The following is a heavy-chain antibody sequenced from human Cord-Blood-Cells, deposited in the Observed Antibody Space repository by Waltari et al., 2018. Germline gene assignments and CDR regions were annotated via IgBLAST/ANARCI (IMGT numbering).Heavy chain of an antibody. Sequence: EVQLVESGGGLVKPGGSLRLSCAAPGFTFSIYSMNWVRRAPGTGVEGVSSISSSSSYRYNGDSVKGLVTISRDNAKNSLYLQMNSLRAEDTAVYYCAREPDYGDYFDYWGQGTLVTVSS. D-gene: IGHD4-17*01. CDR1: GFTFSIYS. J-gene: IGHJ4*02. CDR3: AREPDYGDYFDY. CDR2: ISSSSSYR. V-gene: IGHV3-21*01.